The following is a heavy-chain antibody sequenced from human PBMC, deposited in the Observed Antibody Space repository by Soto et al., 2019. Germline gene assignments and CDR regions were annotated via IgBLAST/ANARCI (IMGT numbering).Heavy chain of an antibody. Sequence: GNLELTSTVPDGCRDRDDRSCIRLPVGKRLEWIGRIYTSGSTNYNPSLKSRVTMSVDTSNNQFSLKLSFVPAADTAVYYCARENMGQLRFLAWLPAENYYGMDVWVQGSTVP. CDR3: ARENMGQLRFLAWLPAENYYGMDV. D-gene: IGHD3-3*01. CDR2: IYTSGST. J-gene: IGHJ6*02. CDR1: DGCRDRDD. V-gene: IGHV4-4*07.